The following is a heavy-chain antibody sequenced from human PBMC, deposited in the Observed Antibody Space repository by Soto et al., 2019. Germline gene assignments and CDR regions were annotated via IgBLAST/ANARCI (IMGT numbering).Heavy chain of an antibody. V-gene: IGHV3-11*06. CDR2: INSSSSYT. CDR1: GFTFSDYY. CDR3: ARAIAASNYYYYYGMDV. D-gene: IGHD6-6*01. Sequence: GGSLRLSCAASGFTFSDYYMSWIRQAPGKGLEWVSYINSSSSYTNYADSVKGRFTISRDNAKNSLYLQMNSLRAEDTAVYYCARAIAASNYYYYYGMDVWGQGTTVTVSS. J-gene: IGHJ6*02.